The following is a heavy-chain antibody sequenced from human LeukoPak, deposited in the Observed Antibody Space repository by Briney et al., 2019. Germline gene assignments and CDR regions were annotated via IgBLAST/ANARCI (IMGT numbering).Heavy chain of an antibody. J-gene: IGHJ4*02. V-gene: IGHV4-4*07. CDR2: IYASGNT. CDR1: GGSISSYY. Sequence: NPSETLSLTCTVSGGSISSYYWSWIRQPAGKGLEWIGRIYASGNTNYNPSLKSRVTMSVDTSKNLFALKPSSVTAADTAVYYCARQGVATAIDYWGQGTLVTVSS. CDR3: ARQGVATAIDY. D-gene: IGHD2-21*02.